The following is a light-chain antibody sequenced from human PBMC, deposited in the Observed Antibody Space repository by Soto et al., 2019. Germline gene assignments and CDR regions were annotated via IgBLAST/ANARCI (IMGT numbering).Light chain of an antibody. J-gene: IGLJ1*01. V-gene: IGLV1-51*01. CDR1: SSNIGNNY. Sequence: QSVLTQPPSVSAAPGQKVTISCSGSSSNIGNNYVSWYQHLPGTAPKLLIYDNNKRPSGIPDRFSGSKSGTSATLGITGLQTGDEADYYCGTWENSLGVLYGFGPGTKGNVL. CDR2: DNN. CDR3: GTWENSLGVLYG.